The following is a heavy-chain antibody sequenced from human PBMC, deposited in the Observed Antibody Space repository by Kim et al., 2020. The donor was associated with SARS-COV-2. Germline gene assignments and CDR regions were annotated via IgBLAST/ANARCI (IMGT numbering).Heavy chain of an antibody. CDR1: GGSISSSSYY. J-gene: IGHJ5*01. CDR3: ARTNLMVRGAIYGGWF. V-gene: IGHV4-39*01. CDR2: IYYSGST. Sequence: SETLSLTCTVSGGSISSSSYYWGWIRQPPGKGLEWIGSIYYSGSTYYNPSLKSRVTISVDTSKNQFSLKLSSVTAADTAVYYCARTNLMVRGAIYGGWF. D-gene: IGHD3-10*01.